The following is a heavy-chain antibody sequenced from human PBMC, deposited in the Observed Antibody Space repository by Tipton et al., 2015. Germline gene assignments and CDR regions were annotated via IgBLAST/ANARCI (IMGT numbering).Heavy chain of an antibody. V-gene: IGHV4-39*01. CDR1: GGSISSSSYY. CDR3: ARQGTVVVIGMSHYYYYGMDV. J-gene: IGHJ6*02. D-gene: IGHD2-21*01. Sequence: TLSLTCTVSGGSISSSSYYWAWIRQPPGKGLEWIGSLYFSGTTYYNPSLKSRVTISVDTSENQFSLKLSSVTAADTAVYYCARQGTVVVIGMSHYYYYGMDVWGQGTTVTVSS. CDR2: LYFSGTT.